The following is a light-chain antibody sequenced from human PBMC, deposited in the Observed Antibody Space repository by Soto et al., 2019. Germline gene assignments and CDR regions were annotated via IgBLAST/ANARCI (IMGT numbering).Light chain of an antibody. CDR2: DVN. CDR3: TSWTTSTTMI. Sequence: QSVLTQPASVSGSPGQSITISCTGTSSDIGAYNFVSWYQQHPGKAPKLMLYDVNIRPSGVSNRFSGSKSGNPASLTISGLQAEDEADYYCTSWTTSTTMIFGGGTKVTVL. J-gene: IGLJ2*01. V-gene: IGLV2-14*03. CDR1: SSDIGAYNF.